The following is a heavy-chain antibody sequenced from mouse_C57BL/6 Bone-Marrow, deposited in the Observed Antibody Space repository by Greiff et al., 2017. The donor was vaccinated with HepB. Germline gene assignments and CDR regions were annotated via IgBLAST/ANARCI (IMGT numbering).Heavy chain of an antibody. J-gene: IGHJ2*01. CDR1: GFNIKNTY. D-gene: IGHD1-3*01. CDR3: ASGSSTVYYVDN. CDR2: IDPANGNT. V-gene: IGHV14-3*01. Sequence: VQLQQSVAELVRPGASVKLSCTASGFNIKNTYMHWVKQRPEQGLEWIGRIDPANGNTKYAPKFQGKATLTADTSSNTAYLQHSSLTSEDTAIYYYASGSSTVYYVDNWGQGTALTVSS.